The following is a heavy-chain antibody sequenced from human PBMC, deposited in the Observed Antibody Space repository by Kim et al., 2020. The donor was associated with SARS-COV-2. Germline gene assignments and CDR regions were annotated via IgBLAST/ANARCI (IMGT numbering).Heavy chain of an antibody. CDR3: AKVYQRSGYFDY. D-gene: IGHD2-15*01. V-gene: IGHV3-30*02. J-gene: IGHJ4*02. Sequence: YYADSVKCRFTISRDNSKNTLYLQMNSLRAEETAVYYCAKVYQRSGYFDYWGQGTLVTVSS.